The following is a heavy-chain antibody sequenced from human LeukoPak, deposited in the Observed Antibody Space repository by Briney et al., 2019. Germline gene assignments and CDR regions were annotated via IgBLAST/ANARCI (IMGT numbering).Heavy chain of an antibody. Sequence: GASVKVSCKASGYTFTSCDINWVRQATGQGLEWMGWMNPNSGNTGYGQRFQGRITMTRDISIGTAYMELGNLTSEDTAIYYCTRGSSGRRDNWGQGTLVTVSA. CDR1: GYTFTSCD. D-gene: IGHD6-19*01. J-gene: IGHJ4*02. CDR2: MNPNSGNT. V-gene: IGHV1-8*01. CDR3: TRGSSGRRDN.